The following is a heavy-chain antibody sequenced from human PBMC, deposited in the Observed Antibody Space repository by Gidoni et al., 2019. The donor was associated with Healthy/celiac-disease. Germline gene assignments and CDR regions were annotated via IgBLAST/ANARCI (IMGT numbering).Heavy chain of an antibody. CDR2: IVVGSGNT. J-gene: IGHJ2*01. CDR3: AADPITMVQGVWPNWYFDL. CDR1: GFTFTSSA. Sequence: QMQLVQSGPEVKQPGTSVKVSCKASGFTFTSSAVQWVRQARGQRLESIGWIVVGSGNTNYAQKFQERVTITRDMSTSTAYMELSSLRSEDTAVYYCAADPITMVQGVWPNWYFDLRGRGTLVTVSS. V-gene: IGHV1-58*01. D-gene: IGHD3-10*01.